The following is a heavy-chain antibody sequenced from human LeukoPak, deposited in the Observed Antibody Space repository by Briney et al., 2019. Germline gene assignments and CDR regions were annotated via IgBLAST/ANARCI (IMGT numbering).Heavy chain of an antibody. V-gene: IGHV1-2*02. J-gene: IGHJ4*02. D-gene: IGHD5-12*01. Sequence: ASVKVSCKASGYTFTGYYMHWVRQAPGQGLEWMGWMNPNSGGTNYAQKFQGRVTMTRDTSISTAYMELSRLRSDDTAVYYCARVFRSEVATIVPFFDYWGQGTLVTVSS. CDR1: GYTFTGYY. CDR2: MNPNSGGT. CDR3: ARVFRSEVATIVPFFDY.